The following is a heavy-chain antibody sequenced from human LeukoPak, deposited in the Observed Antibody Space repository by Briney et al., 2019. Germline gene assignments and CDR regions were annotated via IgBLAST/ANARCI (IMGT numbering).Heavy chain of an antibody. D-gene: IGHD2-2*01. V-gene: IGHV4-39*01. CDR1: GVSVTTSGYY. Sequence: SETLSLTCTVFGVSVTTSGYYGAWIRQPPGRGLEWIGSISYSGITYYKPSLRGRVTISGHTAKNQFSLKLSSVTAADTAVYYCARHNDYASLMDVWGQGTTVTVSS. CDR2: ISYSGIT. J-gene: IGHJ6*02. CDR3: ARHNDYASLMDV.